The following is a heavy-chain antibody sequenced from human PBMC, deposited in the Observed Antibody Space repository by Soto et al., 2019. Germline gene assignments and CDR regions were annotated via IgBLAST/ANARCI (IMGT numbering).Heavy chain of an antibody. CDR2: IHSDGSST. J-gene: IGHJ3*01. CDR1: GFTFSYYW. V-gene: IGHV3-74*01. CDR3: ARGDRGAFDP. Sequence: EVQLVESGGGLVRPGGSLRLSCAASGFTFSYYWMHWVRQAPGKGLVWVSRIHSDGSSTTYADFVKGRFIISRDNARNTVDLQMSSVRVEDTGVYYCARGDRGAFDPWGQGTVVTVSS.